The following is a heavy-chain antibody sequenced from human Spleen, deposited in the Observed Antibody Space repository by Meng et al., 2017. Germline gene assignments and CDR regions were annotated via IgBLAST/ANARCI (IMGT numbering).Heavy chain of an antibody. J-gene: IGHJ6*02. CDR3: AKDLDGSGSLYGMDV. CDR1: GFTFSSYS. D-gene: IGHD3-10*01. V-gene: IGHV3-30*12. CDR2: ISYDGSNK. Sequence: GESLKISCAASGFTFSSYSMNWVRQAPGKGLEWVAVISYDGSNKYYADSVKGRFTISRDNSKNTLYLQMNTLRAEDTAVYYGAKDLDGSGSLYGMDVWGQGTTVTVSS.